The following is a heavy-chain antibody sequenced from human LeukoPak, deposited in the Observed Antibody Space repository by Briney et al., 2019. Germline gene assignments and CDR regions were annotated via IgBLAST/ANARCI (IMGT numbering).Heavy chain of an antibody. CDR1: GFTFSTYD. D-gene: IGHD1-7*01. J-gene: IGHJ5*02. Sequence: PGGSLRLSCAASGFTFSTYDLTWVRQAPEKGLEWVSSISGSGGSTYYADPVKGPFTISRDNSKSTLYLQMNSLRAEVTAVYFCAKDIMTGTTGWLDPWGQGTLVTVSS. V-gene: IGHV3-23*01. CDR3: AKDIMTGTTGWLDP. CDR2: ISGSGGST.